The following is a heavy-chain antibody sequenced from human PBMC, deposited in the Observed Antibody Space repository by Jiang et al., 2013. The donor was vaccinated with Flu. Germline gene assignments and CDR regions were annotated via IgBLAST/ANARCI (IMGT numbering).Heavy chain of an antibody. J-gene: IGHJ4*02. CDR3: ATLLATSQWLVPDSDY. CDR2: FDPEDGET. CDR1: GYTLTELS. D-gene: IGHD6-19*01. Sequence: GAEVKKPGASVKVSCKVSGYTLTELSMHWVRQAPGKGLEWMGGFDPEDGETIYAQKFQGRVTMTEDTSTDTAYMELSSLRSEDTAVYYCATLLATSQWLVPDSDYWGQGTLVTVSS. V-gene: IGHV1-24*01.